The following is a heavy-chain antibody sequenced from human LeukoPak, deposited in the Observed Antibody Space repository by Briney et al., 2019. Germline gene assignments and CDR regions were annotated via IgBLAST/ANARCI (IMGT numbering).Heavy chain of an antibody. CDR1: GFTFKDYW. J-gene: IGHJ6*02. V-gene: IGHV3-7*01. D-gene: IGHD7-27*01. CDR2: INKEGNEE. CDR3: ATYKNWVAGDV. Sequence: GGSLRLSCAASGFTFKDYWMSWVRQAPGKGPEWVANINKEGNEEHFVDSVKGRFTVSRDNTKNSLFLQMNSLRVEDTAVYYCATYKNWVAGDVWGQGTTVSVSS.